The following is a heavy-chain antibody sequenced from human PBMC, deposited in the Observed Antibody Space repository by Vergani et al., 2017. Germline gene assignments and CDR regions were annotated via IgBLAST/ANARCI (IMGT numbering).Heavy chain of an antibody. D-gene: IGHD3-22*01. CDR1: GYIFTGYY. CDR3: ARGYHFDNSGYRNVLDI. J-gene: IGHJ3*02. Sequence: QVQHVQSGAEVKKPGASMKVSCKTSGYIFTGYYMHWVRLAPGQGLEWMGGINPKSGDTKYAQKFQGRVTMTRDTSINTAYMELSRLRGDDTAVYYCARGYHFDNSGYRNVLDIRGQGTMVTVSA. CDR2: INPKSGDT. V-gene: IGHV1-2*02.